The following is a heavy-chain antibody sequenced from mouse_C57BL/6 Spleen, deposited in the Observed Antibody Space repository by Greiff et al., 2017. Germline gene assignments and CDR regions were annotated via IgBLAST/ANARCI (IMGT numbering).Heavy chain of an antibody. CDR2: INPNNGGT. J-gene: IGHJ1*03. CDR1: GYTFTDYY. D-gene: IGHD2-2*01. V-gene: IGHV1-26*01. Sequence: EVQLQQSGPELVKPGASVKISCKASGYTFTDYYMNWVKQSHGKSLEWIGDINPNNGGTSYNQKFKGKATLTVDKSSSTAYMELRSLASEDSAVSDGARILWLRRYFGVWGTGTTVTVAA. CDR3: ARILWLRRYFGV.